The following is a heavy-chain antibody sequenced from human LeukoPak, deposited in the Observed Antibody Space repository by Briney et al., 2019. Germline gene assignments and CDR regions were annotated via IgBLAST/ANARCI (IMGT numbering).Heavy chain of an antibody. CDR2: IYYSGST. V-gene: IGHV4-59*01. Sequence: SETLSLTCTVSGGSISSYYWSWIRQPPGKGLEWIGYIYYSGSTNYNPSLKSRATISVDTSKNQFSLKLSSVTAADTAVYYCARVRRGIAAAGSLNYYYYGMDVWGQGTTVTVSS. D-gene: IGHD6-13*01. J-gene: IGHJ6*02. CDR3: ARVRRGIAAAGSLNYYYYGMDV. CDR1: GGSISSYY.